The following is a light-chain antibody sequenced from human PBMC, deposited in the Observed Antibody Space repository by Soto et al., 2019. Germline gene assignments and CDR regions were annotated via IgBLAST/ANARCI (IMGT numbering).Light chain of an antibody. CDR3: QQYDSSSWT. J-gene: IGKJ1*01. V-gene: IGKV3-20*01. Sequence: EIVLTQSPGTLSLSPGERATLSCRASQSVSSIYLAWYQHKPGHAPRLLFYGASSSAPSIPDRFSGSGSGTDSTLTSSRLEPEDFAVYYWQQYDSSSWTFGRGTTVEIK. CDR2: GAS. CDR1: QSVSSIY.